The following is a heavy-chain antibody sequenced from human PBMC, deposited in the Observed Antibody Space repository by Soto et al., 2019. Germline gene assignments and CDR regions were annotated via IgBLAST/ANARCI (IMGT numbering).Heavy chain of an antibody. V-gene: IGHV1-69*12. CDR2: IIPIFGTA. Sequence: QVQLVQSGAEVKKPGSSVKVSCKASGGTFSSYAISWVRQAPGQGLEWMGGIIPIFGTANYAQKFQGRVTSTADEYTSTASMELSSLRSEDTAVYYCARTGGIAAASPLGWYFDLWGRGTLVTVSS. J-gene: IGHJ2*01. CDR3: ARTGGIAAASPLGWYFDL. D-gene: IGHD6-13*01. CDR1: GGTFSSYA.